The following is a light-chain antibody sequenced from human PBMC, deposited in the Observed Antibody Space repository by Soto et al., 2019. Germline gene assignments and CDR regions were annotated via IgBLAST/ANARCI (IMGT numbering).Light chain of an antibody. Sequence: TQARGSLSLAKREDLGRRCRASQSVTSSYLAWYQQTPGQAPRLLIYGASSRATGIPGRFSGSKPGTAFALTIRVRDADCFAVYCCQRLGRPRTFGQGTKVDIK. CDR2: GAS. J-gene: IGKJ1*01. CDR1: QSVTSSY. CDR3: QRLGRPRT. V-gene: IGKV3-20*01.